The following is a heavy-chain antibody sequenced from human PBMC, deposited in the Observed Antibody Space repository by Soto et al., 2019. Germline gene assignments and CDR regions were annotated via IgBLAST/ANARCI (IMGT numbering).Heavy chain of an antibody. CDR2: IYYKGNN. CDR3: AVRGVLTTFDY. Sequence: SDTLSLTCNVSAASIDIVDYYWHWIRQPPGQGLEWIGFIYYKGNNFYKPTLKNQSTNSVDTSRWQFSLKLTSVTAADTAFYYCAVRGVLTTFDYWGQG. D-gene: IGHD3-10*01. J-gene: IGHJ4*02. V-gene: IGHV4-30-4*02. CDR1: AASIDIVDYY.